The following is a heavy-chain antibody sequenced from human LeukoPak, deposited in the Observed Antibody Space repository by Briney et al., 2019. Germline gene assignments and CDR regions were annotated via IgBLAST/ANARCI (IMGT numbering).Heavy chain of an antibody. CDR3: ANLSGSNDY. V-gene: IGHV3-66*01. Sequence: GGSLRLSCAASGFTVSTNYMSWVRQAPGKGLEWVSLIYSGGSTHYADSVRGRFTISRDNSKNTLFLQMNSLRDEDTAVYYCANLSGSNDYWGQGTLVTVSS. J-gene: IGHJ4*02. D-gene: IGHD1-26*01. CDR1: GFTVSTNY. CDR2: IYSGGST.